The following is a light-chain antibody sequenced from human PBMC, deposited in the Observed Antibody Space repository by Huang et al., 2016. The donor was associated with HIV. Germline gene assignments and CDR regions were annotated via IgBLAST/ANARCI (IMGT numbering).Light chain of an antibody. CDR1: QSVGTY. J-gene: IGKJ5*01. CDR3: QQRSDWPIT. V-gene: IGKV3-11*01. CDR2: DAS. Sequence: EIVLTQSPATLSLSPGERATLSCRASQSVGTYLAWYQQKPGQAPRLFIYDASHRATGIPARCSGSGSGTDFTLTINSLEPEDFAVYYCQQRSDWPITCGQGTRLEIK.